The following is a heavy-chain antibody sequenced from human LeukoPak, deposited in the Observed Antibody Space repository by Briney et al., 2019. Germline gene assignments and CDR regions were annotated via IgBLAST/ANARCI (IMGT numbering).Heavy chain of an antibody. J-gene: IGHJ4*02. CDR1: GFIFSHYG. CDR3: AKDGNWARFED. V-gene: IGHV3-23*01. CDR2: ITSRSTT. D-gene: IGHD7-27*01. Sequence: PGGSLRLSCAASGFIFSHYGMNWVRQAPGKGLEWVSRITSRSTTYYADSVKGRFTISRDNSKNMVWLQINSPTAEDTATYYCAKDGNWARFEDWGQGTLVTVSS.